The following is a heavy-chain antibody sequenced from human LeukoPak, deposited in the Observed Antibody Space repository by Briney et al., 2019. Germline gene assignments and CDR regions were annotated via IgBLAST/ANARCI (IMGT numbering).Heavy chain of an antibody. V-gene: IGHV3-23*01. CDR1: GFTFSSYA. Sequence: AGSLRLSCAASGFTFSSYAMSWVRQAPGEGLEWVSAISGSGGTTYYAASVKGRFTISRDNSKNTLYLQMNSLRAEDTAVYYCAKVPKVVAHDAFDIWGQGTMVTVSS. D-gene: IGHD3-22*01. CDR2: ISGSGGTT. CDR3: AKVPKVVAHDAFDI. J-gene: IGHJ3*02.